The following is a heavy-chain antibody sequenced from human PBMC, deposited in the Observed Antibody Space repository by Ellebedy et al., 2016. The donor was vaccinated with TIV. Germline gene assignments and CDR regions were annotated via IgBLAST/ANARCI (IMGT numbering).Heavy chain of an antibody. D-gene: IGHD2-21*02. CDR2: IDPRDSSA. J-gene: IGHJ4*02. CDR1: ADIFSTFW. CDR3: ARSRHCGSDCYLDL. Sequence: GESLKISXKGSADIFSTFWIRWVRQMPGKGLEWMGRIDPRDSSANYSPSFRGHVPMSADRSINTAYLQWSGLKASDAAVYYCARSRHCGSDCYLDLWGQGTLVTVSS. V-gene: IGHV5-10-1*01.